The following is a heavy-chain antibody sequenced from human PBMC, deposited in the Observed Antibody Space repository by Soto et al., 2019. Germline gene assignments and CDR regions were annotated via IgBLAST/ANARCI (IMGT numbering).Heavy chain of an antibody. CDR1: GFTFSSYS. CDR2: ISSSSSYI. CDR3: ARGDGGGISAFDI. J-gene: IGHJ3*02. Sequence: PGGSLRLSCAASGFTFSSYSMNWVRQAPGKGLEWVSSISSSSSYIYYADSVKGRFTISRDNAKNSLYLQMNSLRAEDTAGYYCARGDGGGISAFDIWGQGTMVT. V-gene: IGHV3-21*01. D-gene: IGHD2-21*02.